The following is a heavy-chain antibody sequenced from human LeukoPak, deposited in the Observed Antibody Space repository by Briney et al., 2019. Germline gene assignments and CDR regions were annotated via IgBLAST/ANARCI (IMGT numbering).Heavy chain of an antibody. Sequence: GGSLRLSCAASGFRFDDSAMHWVRQAPGKGLEWVSGISWNSGTIAYADSVKGRFTISRDNTKNSLYLQMNSLRAEDTALYYCAKDRAQYYDNSGFTLDYWGQGTLATVSS. V-gene: IGHV3-9*01. CDR3: AKDRAQYYDNSGFTLDY. J-gene: IGHJ4*02. CDR2: ISWNSGTI. CDR1: GFRFDDSA. D-gene: IGHD3-22*01.